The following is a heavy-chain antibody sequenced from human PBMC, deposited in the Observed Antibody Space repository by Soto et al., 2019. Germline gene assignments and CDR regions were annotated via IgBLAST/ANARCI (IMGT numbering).Heavy chain of an antibody. CDR1: GYTFTNYG. CDR2: VSAYNGER. V-gene: IGHV1-18*01. J-gene: IGHJ4*01. Sequence: ASVKVSFKASGYTFTNYGINWVRQAPGQGLEWLGWVSAYNGERRYAQRVQARVIMTTDTSTTTAYMELRSLRSDDTAVYYCSRGPSIPASGDYWGQGTLVTVSS. CDR3: SRGPSIPASGDY. D-gene: IGHD6-6*01.